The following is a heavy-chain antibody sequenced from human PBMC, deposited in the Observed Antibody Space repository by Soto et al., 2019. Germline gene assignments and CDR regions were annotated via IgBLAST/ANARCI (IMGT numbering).Heavy chain of an antibody. CDR3: AKGGRQWLVTSDFNY. V-gene: IGHV3-30*18. CDR2: VSHDGRNR. D-gene: IGHD6-19*01. Sequence: VPLVESGGGVVQPGRALRLSCAASGFTFSDYAMHWVRQAPGKGLEWVAVVSHDGRNRHYADSVKGRFTISRDSSKNTVSLEMTSLRAEETAVYYCAKGGRQWLVTSDFNYWGQGPLVTVSS. CDR1: GFTFSDYA. J-gene: IGHJ4*02.